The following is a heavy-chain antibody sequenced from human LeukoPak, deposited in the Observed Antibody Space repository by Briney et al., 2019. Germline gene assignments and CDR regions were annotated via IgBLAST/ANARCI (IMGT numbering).Heavy chain of an antibody. J-gene: IGHJ5*02. D-gene: IGHD3-22*01. CDR3: TRDGPRSSGYPDT. CDR2: IYYSGST. V-gene: IGHV4-31*03. Sequence: PSETLSLTCTVSGGSISSGGHFWSWIRQHPGKGLEWIGYIYYSGSTYYNPSLKSRVNISVDTSKNQFSLRLTSVTAADTAVYYCTRDGPRSSGYPDTWGQGTRVTVSS. CDR1: GGSISSGGHF.